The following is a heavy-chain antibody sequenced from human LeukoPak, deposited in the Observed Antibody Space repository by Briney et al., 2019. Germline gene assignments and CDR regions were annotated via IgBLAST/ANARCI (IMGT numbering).Heavy chain of an antibody. J-gene: IGHJ4*02. CDR1: GFSFSDYY. V-gene: IGHV3-11*04. Sequence: GGSLRLSCEASGFSFSDYYMSWIRQAPGKGLGWVSDIGGGGKTIHTDSVKGRFTISRDNAKNSLFLQMNSLRAEDTAVYYCVRDSYTNTWHFQEKDYWGQGTQVTVSS. CDR2: IGGGGKTI. D-gene: IGHD2-2*02. CDR3: VRDSYTNTWHFQEKDY.